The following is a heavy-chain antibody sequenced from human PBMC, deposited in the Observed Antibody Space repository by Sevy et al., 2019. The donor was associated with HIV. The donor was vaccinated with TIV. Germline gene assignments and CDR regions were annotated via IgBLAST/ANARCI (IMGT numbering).Heavy chain of an antibody. D-gene: IGHD2-15*01. V-gene: IGHV4-39*01. J-gene: IGHJ1*01. CDR1: GGSISSSSYY. Sequence: SETLSLTCIVSGGSISSSSYYWGWIRQPPGKGLEWIGSIYYSGNTYYNPSLKSRVTISVDTSKKQFSLKLSSVTAADTAVYYCATRLGYCSGSSCYPPEYFHHWSQGTLVTVSS. CDR3: ATRLGYCSGSSCYPPEYFHH. CDR2: IYYSGNT.